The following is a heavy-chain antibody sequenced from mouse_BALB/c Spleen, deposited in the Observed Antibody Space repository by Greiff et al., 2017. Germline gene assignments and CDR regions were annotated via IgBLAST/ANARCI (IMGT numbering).Heavy chain of an antibody. V-gene: IGHV1-69*02. CDR1: GYTFPSYG. J-gene: IGHJ4*01. CDR3: TRSYGNYGMDY. D-gene: IGHD2-1*01. Sequence: VQLQQPGAELVRPGASVKLSCKAPGYTFPSYGITWVKQRPGQGLEWIGNIYPSDSYTNYNQKFKDKATLTVDKSSSTAYMQLSSPTSEDSAVYYCTRSYGNYGMDYWGQGTSVTVSS. CDR2: IYPSDSYT.